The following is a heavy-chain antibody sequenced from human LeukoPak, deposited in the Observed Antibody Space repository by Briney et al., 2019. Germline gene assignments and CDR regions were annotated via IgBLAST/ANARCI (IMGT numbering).Heavy chain of an antibody. J-gene: IGHJ4*02. V-gene: IGHV1-24*01. CDR3: AAGAQLPIDY. CDR1: VYTLTELS. CDR2: FDLEDGER. D-gene: IGHD1-1*01. Sequence: ASVKVSCNVSVYTLTELSMHWVRQAPGKGLEWLGGFDLEDGERVYAQKLQGRPTMTEDTSTDTAYMELSSLRSDDTATYYCAAGAQLPIDYWGQGTLVTVSS.